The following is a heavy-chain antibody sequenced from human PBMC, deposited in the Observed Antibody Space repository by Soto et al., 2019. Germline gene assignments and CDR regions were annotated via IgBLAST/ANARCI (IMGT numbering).Heavy chain of an antibody. V-gene: IGHV4-39*01. CDR1: GGSISSSSYY. Sequence: SETLSLTCTVSGGSISSSSYYWGWIRQPPGKGLEWIGSIYYSGSTYYNPSLKSRVTISVDTSKNQFSLKLSSVTAADTAVYYCARHVGSGRASDYFDYWGQGTLVTVSS. CDR3: ARHVGSGRASDYFDY. D-gene: IGHD3-10*01. J-gene: IGHJ4*02. CDR2: IYYSGST.